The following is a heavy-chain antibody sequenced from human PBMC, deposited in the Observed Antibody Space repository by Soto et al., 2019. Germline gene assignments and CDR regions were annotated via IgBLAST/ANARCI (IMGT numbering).Heavy chain of an antibody. Sequence: PGESLKISCKGSGYSFTSYWIGWVRQMPGKGLERMGIIYPGDSDTRYSPSFQGQVAFSADKSISTAYLQWSGLKASDTAIYYCARRLSTGWFFDFWGQGTLVTVSS. CDR3: ARRLSTGWFFDF. D-gene: IGHD6-19*01. V-gene: IGHV5-51*01. CDR2: IYPGDSDT. J-gene: IGHJ4*02. CDR1: GYSFTSYW.